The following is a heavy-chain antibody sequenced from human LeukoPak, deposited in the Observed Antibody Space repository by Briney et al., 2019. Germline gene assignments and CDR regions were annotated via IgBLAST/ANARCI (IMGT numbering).Heavy chain of an antibody. CDR1: GYTFTSYG. CDR2: ISAYNGNT. J-gene: IGHJ4*02. Sequence: ALVKVSCKASGYTFTSYGISWVRQAPGQGLEWMGWISAYNGNTNYAQKLQGRVTMTTDTSTSTAYMELRSLRSDDTAVYYCARGFGRYDSSGVDYWGQGTLATVSS. V-gene: IGHV1-18*01. D-gene: IGHD3-22*01. CDR3: ARGFGRYDSSGVDY.